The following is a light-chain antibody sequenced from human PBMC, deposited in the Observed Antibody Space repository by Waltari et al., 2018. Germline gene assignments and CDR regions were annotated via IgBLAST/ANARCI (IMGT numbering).Light chain of an antibody. CDR2: AAS. CDR1: QRVNTN. CDR3: QQYHKWPPGG. Sequence: VVTQSPATLSVSPGKTVNLSCRASQRVNTNLAWYQQKPGQAPRLLIFAASTRAPGIPSRFGGSGSGTEFTLTITSLQFEDVGVYFCQQYHKWPPGGFGGGTKVEIE. V-gene: IGKV3-15*01. J-gene: IGKJ4*01.